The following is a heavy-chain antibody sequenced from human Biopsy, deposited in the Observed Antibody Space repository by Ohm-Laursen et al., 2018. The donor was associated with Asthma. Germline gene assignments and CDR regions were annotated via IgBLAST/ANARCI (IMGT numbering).Heavy chain of an antibody. J-gene: IGHJ1*01. Sequence: SLRLSCAASGFTVSRDHMFWVRQAPGKGLEWVSVIYSGGTSHTADSVRGRFTISRDFSKNTLHLQMHSLRVEDTAVYYFARTFHVWSPYRAEHYQLWGQGTLVTVSS. D-gene: IGHD3-16*01. CDR1: GFTVSRDH. V-gene: IGHV3-53*01. CDR3: ARTFHVWSPYRAEHYQL. CDR2: IYSGGTS.